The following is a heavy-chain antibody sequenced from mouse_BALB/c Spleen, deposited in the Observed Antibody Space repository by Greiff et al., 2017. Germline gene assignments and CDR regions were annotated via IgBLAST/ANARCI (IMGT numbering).Heavy chain of an antibody. V-gene: IGHV5-17*02. CDR3: ARDPPYWITTASWFAY. J-gene: IGHJ3*01. D-gene: IGHD2-4*01. Sequence: EVKLVESGGGLVQPGGSRKLSCAASGFTFSSFGMHWVRQAPEKGLEWVAYISSGSSTIYYADTVKGRFTISRDNPKNTLFLQMTSLRSEDTAMYYCARDPPYWITTASWFAYWGQGTLVTVSA. CDR2: ISSGSSTI. CDR1: GFTFSSFG.